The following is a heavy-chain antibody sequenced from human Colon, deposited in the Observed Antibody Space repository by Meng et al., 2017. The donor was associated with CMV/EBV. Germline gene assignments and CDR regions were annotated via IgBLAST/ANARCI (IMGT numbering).Heavy chain of an antibody. CDR3: ARGRIVVVPAAHLFDY. D-gene: IGHD2-2*01. J-gene: IGHJ4*02. CDR1: GGSFSGYY. Sequence: GSLRLSCAVYGGSFSGYYWSWIRQPPGKGLEWIGGINHSGSTNYNPSLKSRVTISVDTSKNQFSLKLSSVTAADTAVYYCARGRIVVVPAAHLFDYWGQGTLVTVSS. CDR2: INHSGST. V-gene: IGHV4-34*01.